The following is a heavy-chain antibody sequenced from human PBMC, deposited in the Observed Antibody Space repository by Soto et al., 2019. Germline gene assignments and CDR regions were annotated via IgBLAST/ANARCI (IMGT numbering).Heavy chain of an antibody. CDR1: GGSISSGGYY. V-gene: IGHV4-31*03. CDR2: IYYSGST. J-gene: IGHJ5*02. Sequence: QVQLQESGPGLVKPSQTLSLTCTVSGGSISSGGYYWSWIRQHPGKGLEWIGYIYYSGSTYYNPSLKSRVTISVDTSKNQFSLKLSSVTAADTAVYYSARGEVVVITPGGFDPWGQGTLVTVSS. CDR3: ARGEVVVITPGGFDP. D-gene: IGHD3-22*01.